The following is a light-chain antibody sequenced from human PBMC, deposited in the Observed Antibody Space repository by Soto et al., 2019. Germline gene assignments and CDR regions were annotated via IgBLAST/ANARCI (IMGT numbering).Light chain of an antibody. CDR1: QSVSSK. CDR2: GAS. J-gene: IGKJ1*01. V-gene: IGKV3-15*01. CDR3: QQYNNWPVA. Sequence: EIVMTQSPATLSVSPGERATLSCRASQSVSSKLAWYQQKPGQAPRLLIYGASTRATGIPARFSGSGSGTEFTFTISSLQSEDFAVYYCQQYNNWPVAFGQGTKVEIK.